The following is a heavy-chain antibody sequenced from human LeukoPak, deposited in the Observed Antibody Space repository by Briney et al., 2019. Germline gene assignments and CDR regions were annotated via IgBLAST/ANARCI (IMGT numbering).Heavy chain of an antibody. CDR3: ARQASTATASLDY. CDR2: IYPGDSDT. D-gene: IGHD5-18*01. J-gene: IGHJ4*02. V-gene: IGHV5-51*01. Sequence: GESLKISCKGSGYRFTSYWIGWVRQMPGKGLEWMGIIYPGDSDTRYSPSFQGQVTMSADKSISTAHLQWSSLKASDTAMYYCARQASTATASLDYWGQGTLVTVSS. CDR1: GYRFTSYW.